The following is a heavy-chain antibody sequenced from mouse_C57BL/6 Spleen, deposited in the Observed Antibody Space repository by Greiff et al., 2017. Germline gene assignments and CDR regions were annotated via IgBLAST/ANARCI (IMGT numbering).Heavy chain of an antibody. J-gene: IGHJ1*03. CDR2: ISGGGGNT. V-gene: IGHV5-9*01. CDR1: GFTFSSYT. Sequence: EVQLVESGGGLVKPGGSLKLSCAASGFTFSSYTMSWVRQTPEKRLEWVATISGGGGNTYYPDSVKGRFTISRDNAKNTLYLQMSSLRSEDTALYYWARHYYGSSYWYFDVWGTGTTVTVSS. D-gene: IGHD1-1*01. CDR3: ARHYYGSSYWYFDV.